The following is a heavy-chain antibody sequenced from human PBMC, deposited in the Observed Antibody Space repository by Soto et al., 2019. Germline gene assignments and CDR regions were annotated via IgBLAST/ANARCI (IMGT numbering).Heavy chain of an antibody. CDR1: GYTFTSYD. CDR2: ISAYNGNT. Sequence: QVKLVQSGAEVKKPGASVKVSCKASGYTFTSYDISWVRQAPGQGLGWMGWISAYNGNTNYAQKLQGRVTMTTDTSTSTAYMELRSLRSDDTAVYYCARDPFPKYTSSGWNYWGQGTLVTVSS. V-gene: IGHV1-18*01. J-gene: IGHJ4*02. D-gene: IGHD6-19*01. CDR3: ARDPFPKYTSSGWNY.